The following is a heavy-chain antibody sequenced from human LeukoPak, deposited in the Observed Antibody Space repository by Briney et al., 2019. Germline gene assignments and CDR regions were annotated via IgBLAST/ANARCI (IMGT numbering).Heavy chain of an antibody. Sequence: PGRSLRLSCAASGFNFGAYVMHWVRQSPAKGMEWVAVISWTGDGAAYADSVRGRFTISRDNAKNSLYLQMNSLRPEDTAFYYCVKDAPNGSVDYWGQGTLVTVSS. J-gene: IGHJ4*02. CDR1: GFNFGAYV. V-gene: IGHV3-9*01. CDR2: ISWTGDGA. CDR3: VKDAPNGSVDY. D-gene: IGHD1-26*01.